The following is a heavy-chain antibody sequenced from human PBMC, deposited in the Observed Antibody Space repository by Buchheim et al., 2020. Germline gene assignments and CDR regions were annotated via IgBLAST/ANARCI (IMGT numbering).Heavy chain of an antibody. CDR1: GYTFTSSG. J-gene: IGHJ4*02. Sequence: QVQLVQSGAEVKKPGASVQVSCKASGYTFTSSGISWVRQAPGQGLEWLAWISGYNGRTYYAQQLQDRVTMTMDTSTSTVYMELRSLRSDDTAVYYCARATPLEGTTGTDYFDYWGQGTL. D-gene: IGHD1-1*01. V-gene: IGHV1-18*01. CDR2: ISGYNGRT. CDR3: ARATPLEGTTGTDYFDY.